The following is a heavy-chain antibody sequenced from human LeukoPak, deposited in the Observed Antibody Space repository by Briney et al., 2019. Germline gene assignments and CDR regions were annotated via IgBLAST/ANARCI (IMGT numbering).Heavy chain of an antibody. D-gene: IGHD6-6*01. CDR1: GGSISSGDYY. CDR2: IYYSGST. CDR3: ARSELDNSSSPNEDYYYYYMDV. J-gene: IGHJ6*03. V-gene: IGHV4-30-4*08. Sequence: SQTLSLTCTVSGGSISSGDYYWSWIRQPPGKGLEWIGYIYYSGSTYYNPSLKSRVTISVDTSKNQFSLKLSSVTAADTAVYYCARSELDNSSSPNEDYYYYYMDVWGKGTTVTVSS.